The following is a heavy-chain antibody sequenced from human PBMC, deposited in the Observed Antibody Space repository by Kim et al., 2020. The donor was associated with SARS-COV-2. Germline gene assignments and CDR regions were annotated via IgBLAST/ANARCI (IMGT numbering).Heavy chain of an antibody. D-gene: IGHD3-3*01. CDR2: IYWDADE. J-gene: IGHJ4*02. CDR3: APNIWSSHNFDY. Sequence: SGPTLVNPTQTLTLTCTFSGFPLRTIGVGVGWIRQPPGKALEWLALIYWDADERYSPSLRSRLTITKDTSKNQVVLTMTNMDPVDTATYYCAPNIWSSHNFDYWGQGTLVTVSS. V-gene: IGHV2-5*02. CDR1: GFPLRTIGVG.